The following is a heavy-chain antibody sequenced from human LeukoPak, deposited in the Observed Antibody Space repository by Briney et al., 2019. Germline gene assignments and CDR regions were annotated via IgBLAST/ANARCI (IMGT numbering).Heavy chain of an antibody. CDR2: ISYDGSNK. D-gene: IGHD5-18*01. J-gene: IGHJ4*02. V-gene: IGHV3-30*18. Sequence: GRSLRLSCVASGFTFSSYGMHWVRQAPGKGLEWVGVISYDGSNKYYADSVKGRFTISRDNSKNTLYLQMNSLRAEDTAVYYCAKGRGYSYGYIDYWGQGTLVTVSS. CDR1: GFTFSSYG. CDR3: AKGRGYSYGYIDY.